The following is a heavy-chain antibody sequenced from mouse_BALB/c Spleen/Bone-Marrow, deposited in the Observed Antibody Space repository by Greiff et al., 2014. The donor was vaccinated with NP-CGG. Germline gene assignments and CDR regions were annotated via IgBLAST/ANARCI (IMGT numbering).Heavy chain of an antibody. J-gene: IGHJ4*01. CDR2: INPYNDGT. CDR1: GYTFTSYV. V-gene: IGHV1-14*01. CDR3: ARGVYYDYDEGALDY. D-gene: IGHD2-4*01. Sequence: VQLQQSGPELVKPGASVKMSCKASGYTFTSYVMHWVKQKPGQGLDWIGYINPYNDGTKYNEKFKGKATLTSDKSSSTAYMELSSLTSEDSGVYYCARGVYYDYDEGALDYWGQGTSVTVSS.